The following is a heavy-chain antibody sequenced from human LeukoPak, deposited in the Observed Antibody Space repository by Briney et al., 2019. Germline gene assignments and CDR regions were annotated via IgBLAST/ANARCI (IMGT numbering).Heavy chain of an antibody. CDR1: GFTFSSYA. V-gene: IGHV3-30-3*01. Sequence: PGGSLRLSCAASGFTFSSYAMHWVRQAPGKGLEWVAVISYDGRNKYYADSVKGRLTISRDNSKNTLYLQMNSLRAEDTAVYYCARAQWLATSYYYGMDVWGQGTTVTVSS. CDR2: ISYDGRNK. D-gene: IGHD6-19*01. J-gene: IGHJ6*02. CDR3: ARAQWLATSYYYGMDV.